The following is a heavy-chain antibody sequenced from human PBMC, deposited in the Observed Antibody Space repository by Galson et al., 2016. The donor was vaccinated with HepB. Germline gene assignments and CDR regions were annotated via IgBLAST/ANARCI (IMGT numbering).Heavy chain of an antibody. J-gene: IGHJ4*02. CDR2: VYWNDDK. D-gene: IGHD2-2*01. Sequence: PALVKPTQTLTLICTFSGFSLSTSGVGVVWIRQPPGKALEWLALVYWNDDKRYSPSLKSRLTITKDTSKNQVVLTMTNVDPVDTATYYCAHRPRDCSTTDCYWTWGQGTLVTVSS. CDR3: AHRPRDCSTTDCYWT. V-gene: IGHV2-5*01. CDR1: GFSLSTSGVG.